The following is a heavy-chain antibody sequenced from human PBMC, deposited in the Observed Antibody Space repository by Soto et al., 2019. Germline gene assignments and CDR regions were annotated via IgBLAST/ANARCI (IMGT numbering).Heavy chain of an antibody. CDR3: ARDRGSDYDSTSGYYYY. J-gene: IGHJ4*02. CDR2: IYSSGAT. Sequence: QVQLQESGPRLVKPSQTLSLTCTVSGGSISNSDYYWTWIRQPPGKGLEWIGYIYSSGATSYNPSLESRVTISRDTSKNQFSLRLSSVTAADTAMYYCARDRGSDYDSTSGYYYYWGQGTLVTVSS. D-gene: IGHD3-22*01. V-gene: IGHV4-30-4*01. CDR1: GGSISNSDYY.